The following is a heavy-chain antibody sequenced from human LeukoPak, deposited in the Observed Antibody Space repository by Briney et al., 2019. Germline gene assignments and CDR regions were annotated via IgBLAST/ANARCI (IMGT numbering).Heavy chain of an antibody. Sequence: ASVKVSCKASGYTFTSYDINWVRQATGQGLEWTGWMNPNSGNTGYAQKFQGRVTMTRNTSISTAYMELSSLRSEDTAVYYCARAPTRYSSSRYPHGFDPWGQGTLVTVSS. CDR3: ARAPTRYSSSRYPHGFDP. V-gene: IGHV1-8*01. J-gene: IGHJ5*02. D-gene: IGHD6-13*01. CDR2: MNPNSGNT. CDR1: GYTFTSYD.